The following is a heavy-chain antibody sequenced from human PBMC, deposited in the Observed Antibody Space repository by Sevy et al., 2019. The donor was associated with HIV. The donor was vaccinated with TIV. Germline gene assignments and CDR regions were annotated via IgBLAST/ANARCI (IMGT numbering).Heavy chain of an antibody. V-gene: IGHV3-21*01. J-gene: IGHJ6*02. D-gene: IGHD2-15*01. CDR1: GFTFSSYS. CDR2: ISSSSSYI. Sequence: GGSLRLSCAASGFTFSSYSMNWVRQAPGKGLEWVSSISSSSSYIYYADSVKGRFTISRDNAKNSLYLQVNSLRAEDTAVYYCARASEDVVVVAASGMDVWGQGTTVTVSS. CDR3: ARASEDVVVVAASGMDV.